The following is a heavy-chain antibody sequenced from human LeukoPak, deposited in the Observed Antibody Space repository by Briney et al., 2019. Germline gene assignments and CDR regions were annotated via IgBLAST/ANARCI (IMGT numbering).Heavy chain of an antibody. CDR2: ISTSGRSR. J-gene: IGHJ3*02. CDR1: GFTFSTYA. CDR3: GKGLNGYGSGSYSHLDAFDI. D-gene: IGHD3-10*01. Sequence: GGFLRFTCADSGFTFSTYAMSLFRRAPGKGLEWVSNISTSGRSRYYADSVKGRFTICRDNCKNTLLLQMNSLGDENTVVYYGGKGLNGYGSGSYSHLDAFDIWGQGTMVNVSS. V-gene: IGHV3-23*01.